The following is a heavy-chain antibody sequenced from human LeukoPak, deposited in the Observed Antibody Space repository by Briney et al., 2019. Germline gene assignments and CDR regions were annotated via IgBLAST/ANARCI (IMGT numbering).Heavy chain of an antibody. V-gene: IGHV4-61*02. CDR1: GGSISSGSYY. Sequence: SETLSLTCTVSGGSISSGSYYWSRIPQPAGKGLEWIGRIYTSGSTNYNPSLKSRVTISVDTSKNQFPLKLSSVTAADTAVYYCAGQTLGELPHFDYWGQGTLVTVSS. D-gene: IGHD3-16*01. J-gene: IGHJ4*02. CDR2: IYTSGST. CDR3: AGQTLGELPHFDY.